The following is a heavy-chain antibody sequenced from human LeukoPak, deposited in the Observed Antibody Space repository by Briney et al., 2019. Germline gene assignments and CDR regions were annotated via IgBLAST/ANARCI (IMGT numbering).Heavy chain of an antibody. CDR1: GYSVSSGYY. CDR2: IYHSGST. D-gene: IGHD2-2*02. CDR3: ARQGYCSSTSCYKNPEYFQH. V-gene: IGHV4-38-2*02. Sequence: SETLSLTCNVSGYSVSSGYYWGWNRQPPGKGLEWIGSIYHSGSTYYNPSLKSRVTISVDTSKNQFSLKLSSVTAADTAVYYCARQGYCSSTSCYKNPEYFQHWGQGTLVTVSS. J-gene: IGHJ1*01.